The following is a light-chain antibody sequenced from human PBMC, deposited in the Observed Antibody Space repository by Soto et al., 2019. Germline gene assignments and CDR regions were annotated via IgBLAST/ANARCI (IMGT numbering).Light chain of an antibody. V-gene: IGKV3-15*01. CDR1: QSVSSD. Sequence: EIVMTQSPAPLSVSPGEGAALSCGASQSVSSDLAWYQQKPGQAPRLLIFGASTRATGISARFSGSGSGTEFTLTISRLQSEDVAGNYCHQDNNWPFTFGPGTKVEIK. CDR2: GAS. CDR3: HQDNNWPFT. J-gene: IGKJ3*01.